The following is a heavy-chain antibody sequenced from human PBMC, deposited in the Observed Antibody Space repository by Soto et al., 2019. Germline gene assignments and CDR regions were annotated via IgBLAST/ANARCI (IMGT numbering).Heavy chain of an antibody. Sequence: QVQLVESGGGVVQPGRSLRLSCAASGCTFNNYGMHWVRQAPGKGLEWLAVIWNDGSNGSYANSVKGRFTMSRDNSKNTLYLQMSSLRAEDTAVYYCARRQIPPPTRGAANARGGMDVWGQGTTVTVSS. CDR1: GCTFNNYG. CDR3: ARRQIPPPTRGAANARGGMDV. J-gene: IGHJ6*02. D-gene: IGHD6-13*01. V-gene: IGHV3-33*01. CDR2: IWNDGSNG.